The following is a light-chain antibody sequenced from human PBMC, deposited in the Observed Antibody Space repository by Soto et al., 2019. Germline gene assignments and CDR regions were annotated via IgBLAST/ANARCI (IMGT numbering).Light chain of an antibody. CDR3: LQDSTFPWT. CDR1: QDVRSD. V-gene: IGKV1-6*01. J-gene: IGKJ1*01. CDR2: SSS. Sequence: AIRMTQSPSSLSASVGDRVTITCRASQDVRSDLQWYQQKLGRAPKLLIYSSSTLQSGVPSRFNVSGSGTDFTLSISSLQPEDFATYYCLQDSTFPWTFGPGTNVEVK.